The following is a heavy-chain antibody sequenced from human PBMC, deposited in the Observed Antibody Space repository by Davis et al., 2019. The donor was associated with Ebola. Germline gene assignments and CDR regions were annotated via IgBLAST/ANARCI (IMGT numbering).Heavy chain of an antibody. CDR3: ASPGDYVRYFQH. CDR2: IIPIFGTA. V-gene: IGHV1-69*13. Sequence: SVKVSCKASGGTFSSYAISWVRQAPGQGLEWMGGIIPIFGTANYAQKFQGRVTITADESTSTAYMELSSLRSEDTAVYYCASPGDYVRYFQHWGQGTPVTVSS. J-gene: IGHJ1*01. CDR1: GGTFSSYA. D-gene: IGHD3-16*01.